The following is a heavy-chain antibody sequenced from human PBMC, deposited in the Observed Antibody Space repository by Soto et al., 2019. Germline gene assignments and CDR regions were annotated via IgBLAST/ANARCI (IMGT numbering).Heavy chain of an antibody. Sequence: ASVKVSCKASGYTFTNHYMHWVRQAPGQGLEWVGTINPSGGATGYAQKFQGRVTMTRDTSTSTVYMELRSLTSEDTAVYYCAREESASGSSPDPWGQGTLVTVSS. V-gene: IGHV1-46*01. J-gene: IGHJ5*02. D-gene: IGHD3-10*01. CDR1: GYTFTNHY. CDR2: INPSGGAT. CDR3: AREESASGSSPDP.